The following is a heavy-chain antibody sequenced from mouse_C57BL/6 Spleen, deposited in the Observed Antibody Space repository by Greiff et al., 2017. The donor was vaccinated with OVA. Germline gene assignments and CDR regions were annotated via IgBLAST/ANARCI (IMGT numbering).Heavy chain of an antibody. Sequence: QVQLQQSGPELVKPGASVKISCKASGYAFSSSWMNWVKQRPGKGLEWIGRIYPGDGDTNYNGKFKGKATLTADKSSSTAYMQLSSLTSEDSAVYFCARPYSSTTVVARGYYFDYWGQGTTLTVSS. V-gene: IGHV1-82*01. D-gene: IGHD1-1*01. J-gene: IGHJ2*01. CDR3: ARPYSSTTVVARGYYFDY. CDR1: GYAFSSSW. CDR2: IYPGDGDT.